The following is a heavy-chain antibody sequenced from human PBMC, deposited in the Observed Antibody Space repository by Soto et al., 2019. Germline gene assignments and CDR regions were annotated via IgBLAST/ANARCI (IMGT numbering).Heavy chain of an antibody. D-gene: IGHD2-8*01. CDR2: IYPGDSDT. J-gene: IGHJ6*02. CDR3: ARQGSNGAYYYYGMDV. CDR1: GYRFSNYW. Sequence: GGSLKISCKGSGYRFSNYWIAWVRQMPGKGLEWMGIIYPGDSDTRYSPSFQGQVTTSVDKSNSTAYLHWSSLKAPDTAMYFCARQGSNGAYYYYGMDVWGQGTTVTVSS. V-gene: IGHV5-51*01.